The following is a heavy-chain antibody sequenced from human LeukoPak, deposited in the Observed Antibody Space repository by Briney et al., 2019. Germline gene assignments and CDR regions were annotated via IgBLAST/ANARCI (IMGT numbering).Heavy chain of an antibody. CDR3: ARDGEVVRYYYDSSGYYYDY. D-gene: IGHD3-22*01. Sequence: AGGSLRLSCAASGFTFSSYAMHWVCQAPGKGLEWVAVISYDGSNKYYADSVKGRFTISRDNSKNTLYLQMNSLRAEDTAVYYCARDGEVVRYYYDSSGYYYDYWGQGTLVTVSS. CDR2: ISYDGSNK. J-gene: IGHJ4*02. V-gene: IGHV3-30-3*01. CDR1: GFTFSSYA.